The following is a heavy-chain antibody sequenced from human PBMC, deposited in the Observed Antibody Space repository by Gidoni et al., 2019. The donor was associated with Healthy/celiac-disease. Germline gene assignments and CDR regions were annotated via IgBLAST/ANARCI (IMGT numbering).Heavy chain of an antibody. J-gene: IGHJ5*01. CDR1: GFTFSSYG. Sequence: QVQLVESGGGVVQPGRSLRLSCAASGFTFSSYGMHWVRQAPGKGLEWVAVIWYDGSNKYYADSVKGRFTISRDNSKNTLYLQMNSLRAEDTAVYYCARDRVITFGGVIAPFDPWGQGTLVTVSS. CDR3: ARDRVITFGGVIAPFDP. D-gene: IGHD3-16*02. CDR2: IWYDGSNK. V-gene: IGHV3-33*08.